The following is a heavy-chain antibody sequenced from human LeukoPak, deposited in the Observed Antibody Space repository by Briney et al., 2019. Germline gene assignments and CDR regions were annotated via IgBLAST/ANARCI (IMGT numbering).Heavy chain of an antibody. Sequence: AGTLTLSCAASGFTFSSIAMRWLRQAPDQGLEWVSTISGSGGGTYYADSVKGRFTISRDDSKNTLDLQMNSLRADDTAVYYCAKDLRRYRNNFFDYWGQGNLVTVSS. CDR3: AKDLRRYRNNFFDY. CDR1: GFTFSSIA. V-gene: IGHV3-23*01. CDR2: ISGSGGGT. D-gene: IGHD1-1*01. J-gene: IGHJ4*02.